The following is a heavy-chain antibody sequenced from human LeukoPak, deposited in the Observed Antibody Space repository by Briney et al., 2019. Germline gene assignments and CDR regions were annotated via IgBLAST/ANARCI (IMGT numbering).Heavy chain of an antibody. CDR3: ARRGYDFWTPVDDAFDI. D-gene: IGHD3-3*01. V-gene: IGHV1-18*01. CDR1: GYTLTSYG. CDR2: ISAYNGNT. J-gene: IGHJ3*02. Sequence: ASVTVSCKASGYTLTSYGISWVRQAPGQGLEWMGWISAYNGNTNYAQKLQGRVTMTTDTSTSTAYMELRSLRSDDTAVYYCARRGYDFWTPVDDAFDIWGQGTMVTVSS.